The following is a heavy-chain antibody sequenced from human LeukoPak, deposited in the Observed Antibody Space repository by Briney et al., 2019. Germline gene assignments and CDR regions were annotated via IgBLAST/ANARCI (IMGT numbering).Heavy chain of an antibody. J-gene: IGHJ4*02. CDR1: GYTFTNHH. CDR3: TLYNY. CDR2: INPDNGDT. Sequence: ASVKVSCKTSGYTFTNHHMHWVRQAPGQGLEWMGYINPDNGDTKYSQEFQGRVTITSDTSASTVYMELSSLRSEDMAVYYCTLYNYWGQGTLVTVSS. V-gene: IGHV1-3*03. D-gene: IGHD1-14*01.